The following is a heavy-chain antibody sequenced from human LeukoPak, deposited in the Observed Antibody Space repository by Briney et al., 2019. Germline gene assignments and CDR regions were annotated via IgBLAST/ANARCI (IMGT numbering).Heavy chain of an antibody. CDR2: ISWISGSI. V-gene: IGHV3-9*01. CDR1: GFTFDDYA. D-gene: IGHD4-23*01. CDR3: AKDLYGGNSYYYYGMDV. Sequence: PGRSLRLSCAASGFTFDDYAMHWVRQAPGKGLEWVSGISWISGSIGYADSVKGRFTISRDNAKNPLYLQMNSLRAEDTALYYCAKDLYGGNSYYYYGMDVWGQGTTVTVSS. J-gene: IGHJ6*02.